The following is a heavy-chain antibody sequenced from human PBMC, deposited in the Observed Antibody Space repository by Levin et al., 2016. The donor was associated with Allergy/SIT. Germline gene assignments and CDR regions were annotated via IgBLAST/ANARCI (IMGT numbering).Heavy chain of an antibody. V-gene: IGHV3-64D*06. J-gene: IGHJ6*02. CDR3: VKDQFWSYDFWGPASYGMDV. D-gene: IGHD3-3*01. Sequence: WIRQPPGKGLEYVSAISSNGGSTYYADSVKGRFTISRDNSKNTLYLQMSSLRAEDTAVYYCVKDQFWSYDFWGPASYGMDVWGQGTTVTVSS. CDR2: ISSNGGST.